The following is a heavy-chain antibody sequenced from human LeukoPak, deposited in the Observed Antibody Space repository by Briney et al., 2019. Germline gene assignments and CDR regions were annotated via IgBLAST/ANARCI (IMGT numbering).Heavy chain of an antibody. CDR2: LSGTGGST. J-gene: IGHJ4*02. CDR3: AKGQYLGVD. CDR1: GFTFSNYA. D-gene: IGHD3-10*01. V-gene: IGHV3-23*01. Sequence: GGSLRLSCAASGFTFSNYAMSWVRQAPGKGLEWVSTLSGTGGSTYYADSVKGRFTISRDNSKNTLYLQMNSLRAEDTAVYYCAKGQYLGVDWGQGTLVTVSS.